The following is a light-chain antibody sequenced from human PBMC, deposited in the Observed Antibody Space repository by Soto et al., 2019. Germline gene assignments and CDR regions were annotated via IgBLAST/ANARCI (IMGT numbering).Light chain of an antibody. CDR1: SGHRTYI. CDR3: ETWDSNTRV. Sequence: QLVLTQSSSASASLGSSVKLTCTLSSGHRTYIIAWHQQQPGKAPRFLMKLEGSGSYNKGSGVPDRFSGSSSGADRFLTISNLQSEDEADYYCETWDSNTRVFGGGTKLTVL. J-gene: IGLJ3*02. V-gene: IGLV4-60*03. CDR2: LEGSGSY.